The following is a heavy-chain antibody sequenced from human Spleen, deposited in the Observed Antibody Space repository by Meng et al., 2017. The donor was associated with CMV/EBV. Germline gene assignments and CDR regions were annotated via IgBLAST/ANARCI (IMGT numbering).Heavy chain of an antibody. D-gene: IGHD3-10*01. V-gene: IGHV4-4*07. Sequence: QGQPQGCAPVLVKPSETLSLTCTFSGDSIGTYYWTWIRQPAGKGLEWIGHIFTSGSTNYNPSLKSRVTMSIDPSKNQFSLKLSSVTAADTAVYYCARGAHYYPRYFDYWGQGALVTVSS. CDR1: GDSIGTYY. CDR3: ARGAHYYPRYFDY. CDR2: IFTSGST. J-gene: IGHJ4*02.